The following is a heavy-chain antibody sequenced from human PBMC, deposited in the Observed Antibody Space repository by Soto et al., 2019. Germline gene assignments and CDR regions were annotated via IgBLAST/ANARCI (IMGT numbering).Heavy chain of an antibody. Sequence: VQLLESGGGLVQPGGSLRLSCAAAGFTFSNYALTWVRQSPGKGLEWVSTFSGSGGSTYYADSVRGRFTISRDNSKNTLFLQMNSLRVEDTAIYYCARDWTGDTCPCLDVWGQGTTVSVSS. CDR1: GFTFSNYA. CDR2: FSGSGGST. CDR3: ARDWTGDTCPCLDV. V-gene: IGHV3-23*01. D-gene: IGHD3-3*01. J-gene: IGHJ6*02.